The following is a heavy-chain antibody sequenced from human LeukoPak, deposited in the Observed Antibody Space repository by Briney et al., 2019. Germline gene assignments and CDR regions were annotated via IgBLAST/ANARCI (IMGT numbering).Heavy chain of an antibody. CDR3: TRVFVGDEYSSSGY. CDR2: INSDGRST. CDR1: GFTFSRYY. J-gene: IGHJ4*02. V-gene: IGHV3-74*01. Sequence: GGSLRLSCAASGFTFSRYYMHWVRQAPGKGLVWVSRINSDGRSTTYADSVRGRFTVSRDDAKNTLYLQMNSLKVEDTAMYYCTRVFVGDEYSSSGYWGQGTLVTVSS. D-gene: IGHD6-13*01.